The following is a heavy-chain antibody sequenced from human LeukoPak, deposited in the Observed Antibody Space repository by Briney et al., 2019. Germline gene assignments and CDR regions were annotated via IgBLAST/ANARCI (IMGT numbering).Heavy chain of an antibody. CDR1: GFTFDDYA. CDR3: AKDTPLFYHYYGIDV. V-gene: IGHV3-9*01. CDR2: ISWNSGSI. J-gene: IGHJ6*02. Sequence: PGGSLRLSCAASGFTFDDYAMHWVRQAPGKGLEWVSGISWNSGSIGYADSVKGRFTISRDNAKNSLYLQMNSLRSEDTALYYCAKDTPLFYHYYGIDVWGQGTTVTVSS.